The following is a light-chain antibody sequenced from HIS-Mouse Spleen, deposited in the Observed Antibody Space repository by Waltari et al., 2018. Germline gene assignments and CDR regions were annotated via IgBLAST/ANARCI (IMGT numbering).Light chain of an antibody. CDR3: QSADSSGTWV. CDR1: ALPHQY. Sequence: SYELTQPPSVSVSPGQTARPTCSGAALPHQYAYWYQQKPGQAPVLGIYKDSERPSGIPERFSGSSSGTTVTLTISGVQAEDEADYYCQSADSSGTWVFGGGTKLTVL. V-gene: IGLV3-25*03. CDR2: KDS. J-gene: IGLJ3*02.